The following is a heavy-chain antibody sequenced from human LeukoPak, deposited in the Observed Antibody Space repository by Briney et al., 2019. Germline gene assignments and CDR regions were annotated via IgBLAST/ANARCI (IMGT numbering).Heavy chain of an antibody. CDR3: ATDVRSSPLGF. Sequence: GGSLRLSCAVSGFRVTNDYMNWVRQAPGKGLEWVSIIYSGGSTYYADSVKGRFTISRDSSNNTLFLQMTNLRADDSGLYYCATDVRSSPLGFWGHGTLVTVSS. V-gene: IGHV3-66*01. CDR1: GFRVTNDY. J-gene: IGHJ4*01. D-gene: IGHD6-13*01. CDR2: IYSGGST.